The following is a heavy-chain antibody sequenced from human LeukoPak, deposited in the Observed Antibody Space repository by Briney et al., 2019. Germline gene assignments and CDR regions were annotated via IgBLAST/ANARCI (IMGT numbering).Heavy chain of an antibody. CDR2: ISSSSSYI. CDR3: ARDGSDGTGTTEKDAFDI. V-gene: IGHV3-21*01. CDR1: GFTFSSYS. D-gene: IGHD1-7*01. J-gene: IGHJ3*02. Sequence: PGGSLRLSCAASGFTFSSYSMNWVRQAPGKGLEWVSSISSSSSYIYYADSVKGRFTTSRDNAKNSLYLQMNSLRAEDTAVYYCARDGSDGTGTTEKDAFDIWGQGTMVTVSS.